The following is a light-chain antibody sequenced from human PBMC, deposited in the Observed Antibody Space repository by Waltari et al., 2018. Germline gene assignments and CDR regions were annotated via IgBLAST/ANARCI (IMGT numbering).Light chain of an antibody. CDR3: QSYDSSLSAIL. CDR2: DNR. V-gene: IGLV1-40*01. J-gene: IGLJ2*01. CDR1: SANIGAGSA. Sequence: QSVLTPPPSVSGAPGQRVTIACSGSSANIGAGSAVHLYQQLPGTATKLLIYDNRSRPSVVPKRFSGSKSGTSASLAITGLQAEDEAAYYCQSYDSSLSAILFGGGTKLTVL.